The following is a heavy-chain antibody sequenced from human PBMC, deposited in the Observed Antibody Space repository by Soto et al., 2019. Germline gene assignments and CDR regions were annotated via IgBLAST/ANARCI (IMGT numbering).Heavy chain of an antibody. CDR2: IYYSGST. CDR3: ARDPGGGDAFDI. J-gene: IGHJ3*02. CDR1: GGSISSGGYY. D-gene: IGHD3-16*01. V-gene: IGHV4-31*03. Sequence: QVQLQESGPGLVKPSQTLSLTCTVSGGSISSGGYYWSWIRQHPGTGLEWIGYIYYSGSTYYNPSLSSRVIIPVDTSKNQFSLKLSSVTAADTAVYYCARDPGGGDAFDIWGQGTMVTVSS.